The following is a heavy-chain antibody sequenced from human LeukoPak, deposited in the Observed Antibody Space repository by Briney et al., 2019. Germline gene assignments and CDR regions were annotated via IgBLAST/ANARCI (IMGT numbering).Heavy chain of an antibody. D-gene: IGHD6-19*01. Sequence: SVKVSCKASGGTFSSYAISLVRQAPGQGLEWMGGIIPIFGTANYAQKFQGRVTITADESTSTAYMELSSLRSEDTAVYYCAIYYTIAVAGIHDACDNWGQGTMVTVSS. CDR2: IIPIFGTA. V-gene: IGHV1-69*13. J-gene: IGHJ3*02. CDR1: GGTFSSYA. CDR3: AIYYTIAVAGIHDACDN.